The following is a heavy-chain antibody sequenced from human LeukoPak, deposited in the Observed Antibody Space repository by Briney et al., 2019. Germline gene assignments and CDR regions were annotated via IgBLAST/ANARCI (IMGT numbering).Heavy chain of an antibody. J-gene: IGHJ3*02. V-gene: IGHV4-34*01. CDR3: ARDRKDAFDI. CDR1: GGSFSGYY. CDR2: INHSGST. Sequence: SETLSLTCAVYGGSFSGYYWSWIRQPPGKGLEWIGEINHSGSTNYNPSLKSRVTISVDTSKNQFSLKLSSVTAADTAEYYCARDRKDAFDIWGQGTMVTVSS.